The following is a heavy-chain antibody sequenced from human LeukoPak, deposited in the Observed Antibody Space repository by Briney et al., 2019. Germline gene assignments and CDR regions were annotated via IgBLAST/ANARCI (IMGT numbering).Heavy chain of an antibody. V-gene: IGHV3-23*01. CDR1: GFTFSNYA. CDR3: AKLANAASDFDY. D-gene: IGHD2-21*01. CDR2: ISGNGAGT. Sequence: GGSLRLSCAASGFTFSNYAMSWVRQAPGKGLEWVSLISGNGAGTYYADSVKGRFTVSRDNSKNTLYLQMNSQRAEDTAVYYCAKLANAASDFDYWGQGTLVTVSS. J-gene: IGHJ4*02.